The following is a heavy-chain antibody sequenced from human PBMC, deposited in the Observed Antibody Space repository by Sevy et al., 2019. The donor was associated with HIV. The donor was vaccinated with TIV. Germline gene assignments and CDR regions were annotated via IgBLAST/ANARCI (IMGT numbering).Heavy chain of an antibody. V-gene: IGHV3-15*07. J-gene: IGHJ4*02. CDR3: TTRPYGSIIDY. CDR2: IKAKIDGETT. D-gene: IGHD3-10*01. CDR1: GFNISSAS. Sequence: GGSLRLSCGGSGFNISSASMNWVRQAPGRGLEWVGRIKAKIDGETTDYGAPVKCRFIISRDDSGKTVYVQLNSVKTEDTAMYFCTTRPYGSIIDYWGQGTLVTVSS.